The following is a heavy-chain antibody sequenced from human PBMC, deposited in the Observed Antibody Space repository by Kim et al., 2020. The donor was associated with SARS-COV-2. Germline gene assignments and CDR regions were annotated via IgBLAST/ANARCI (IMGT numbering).Heavy chain of an antibody. CDR2: IIPIFGTA. CDR1: GGTFSSYA. J-gene: IGHJ2*01. CDR3: ARGEDCGGDCYFNWYFDL. V-gene: IGHV1-69*13. Sequence: SVKVSCKASGGTFSSYAISWVRQAPGQGLEWMGGIIPIFGTANYAQKFQGRVTITADESTSTAYMELSSLRSEDTAVYYCARGEDCGGDCYFNWYFDLWGRGTLVTVSS. D-gene: IGHD2-21*02.